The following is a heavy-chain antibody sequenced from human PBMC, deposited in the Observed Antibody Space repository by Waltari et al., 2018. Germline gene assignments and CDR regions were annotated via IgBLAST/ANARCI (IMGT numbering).Heavy chain of an antibody. V-gene: IGHV4-39*07. Sequence: QLQLQESGPGLVKPSETLSLTCTVSGGSISSSSYYWGWIRQPPGKGLEWIWSNYYSGGTNYNPSIKSGVTISVDTSKNQFSLKRSSVSAADTAVYYCARDFPRGRYGDYTYWGQGTLVTVSS. J-gene: IGHJ4*02. CDR2: NYYSGGT. CDR3: ARDFPRGRYGDYTY. D-gene: IGHD4-17*01. CDR1: GGSISSSSYY.